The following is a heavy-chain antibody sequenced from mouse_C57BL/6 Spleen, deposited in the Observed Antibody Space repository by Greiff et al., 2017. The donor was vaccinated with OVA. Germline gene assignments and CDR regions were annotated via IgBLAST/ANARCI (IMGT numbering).Heavy chain of an antibody. CDR3: ARGGDSLSFGV. CDR1: GYTFTSYW. Sequence: VQLQQPGAELVRPGTSVKLSCKASGYTFTSYWMHWVKQRPGQGLEWIGVIDPSDSYTNYNQKFKGKATLTVDTSSSTAYMQLSSLTSEDSAVYYCARGGDSLSFGVWGTGTPVTVSS. CDR2: IDPSDSYT. V-gene: IGHV1-59*01. J-gene: IGHJ1*03.